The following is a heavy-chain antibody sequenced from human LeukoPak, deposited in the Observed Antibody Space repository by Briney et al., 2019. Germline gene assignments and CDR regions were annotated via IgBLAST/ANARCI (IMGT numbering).Heavy chain of an antibody. CDR1: GDSVSSNSAA. CDR2: TCYRSKWYN. V-gene: IGHV6-1*01. D-gene: IGHD6-6*01. Sequence: SQTLSLTCAISGDSVSSNSAAWNWIRQSPSRGLEWLGRTCYRSKWYNDYAVSVKSRITINPDTSKSQFSLQLNSVTPEDTAVYYCARDEGIAARCAFDIWGQGTMVTVSS. J-gene: IGHJ3*02. CDR3: ARDEGIAARCAFDI.